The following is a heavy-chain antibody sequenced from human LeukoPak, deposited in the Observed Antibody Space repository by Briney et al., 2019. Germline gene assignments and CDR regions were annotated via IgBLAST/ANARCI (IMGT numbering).Heavy chain of an antibody. CDR1: GGSISSSSYY. CDR3: ARVGVFPLQQLVIS. Sequence: PSETLSLTCTVSGGSISSSSYYWGWIRQPPGKGLEWIGSIYYSGSTYYNPSLKSRVTISVDTSKNQFSLKLSSVTAADTAVYYCARVGVFPLQQLVISWGQGTLVTVSS. CDR2: IYYSGST. D-gene: IGHD6-13*01. V-gene: IGHV4-39*01. J-gene: IGHJ5*02.